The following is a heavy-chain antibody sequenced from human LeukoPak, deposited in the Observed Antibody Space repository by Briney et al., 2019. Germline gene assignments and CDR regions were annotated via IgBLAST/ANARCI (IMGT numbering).Heavy chain of an antibody. CDR3: MREAPNFDP. CDR2: ISSSSSTI. J-gene: IGHJ5*02. CDR1: GFTFSTYS. Sequence: PGGSLRLSCAASGFTFSTYSMNWVRQAPGKGLEWVSYISSSSSTINYADSVKGRFTVSRDNAKISLYLQMNSLRAEDTAVYYCMREAPNFDPWGQGTLVTVSS. V-gene: IGHV3-48*04.